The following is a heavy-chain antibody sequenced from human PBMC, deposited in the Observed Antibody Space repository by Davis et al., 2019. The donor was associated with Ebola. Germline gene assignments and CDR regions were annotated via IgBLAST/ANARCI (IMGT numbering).Heavy chain of an antibody. J-gene: IGHJ6*02. D-gene: IGHD3-22*01. CDR3: ARTTMIGGGDGMDV. Sequence: SWIRQPPGKALEWLALIDWDDDKYYSTSLKTRLTISKDTSKNQVVLTMTNMDPVDTATYYCARTTMIGGGDGMDVWGQGTTVTVSS. V-gene: IGHV2-70*01. CDR2: IDWDDDK.